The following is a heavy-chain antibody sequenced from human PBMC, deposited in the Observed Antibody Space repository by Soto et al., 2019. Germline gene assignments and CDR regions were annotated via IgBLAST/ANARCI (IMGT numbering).Heavy chain of an antibody. Sequence: PGGSLRLSCAASGFTFSSFAMHWVRQAPGKGLEWVSVIYSGGSTYYADSVKGRFTISRDNSKNTLYLQMNSLRAEDTAVYYCARDPVRGVMDYYYGMDVWGHGATVTVS. V-gene: IGHV3-53*01. CDR3: ARDPVRGVMDYYYGMDV. D-gene: IGHD3-10*01. J-gene: IGHJ6*02. CDR2: IYSGGST. CDR1: GFTFSSFA.